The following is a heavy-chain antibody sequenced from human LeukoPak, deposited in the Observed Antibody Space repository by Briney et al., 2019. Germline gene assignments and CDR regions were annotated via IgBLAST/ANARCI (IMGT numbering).Heavy chain of an antibody. CDR3: TTDFIY. J-gene: IGHJ4*02. V-gene: IGHV3-15*01. Sequence: PGGSLRLSCAASGFTFSNAWMSWVRQAPGKGLEWDGRIKSKTDGGTTDYAAPVKGRFTISRDDSKNTLYLQMNSLKTEDTAVYYCTTDFIYWGQGTLVTVSS. CDR1: GFTFSNAW. CDR2: IKSKTDGGTT.